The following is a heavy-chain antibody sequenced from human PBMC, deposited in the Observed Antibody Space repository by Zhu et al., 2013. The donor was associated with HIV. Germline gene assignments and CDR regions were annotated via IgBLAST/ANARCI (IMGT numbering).Heavy chain of an antibody. CDR3: AKDVEQQLAYFDY. J-gene: IGHJ4*02. CDR1: GFTFNSYA. Sequence: EVQLLESGGGLVQPGGSLRLSCAASGFTFNSYAMSWVRQAPGKGLECVSAISGGGASTYYADSVKGRFTISRDNSKNTLYLQMNSLRAEDTAVYYCAKDVEQQLAYFDYWGQGTLVTVSS. V-gene: IGHV3-23*01. D-gene: IGHD6-13*01. CDR2: ISGGGAST.